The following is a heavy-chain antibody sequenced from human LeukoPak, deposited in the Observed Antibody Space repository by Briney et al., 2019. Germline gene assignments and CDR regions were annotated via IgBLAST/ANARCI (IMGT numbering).Heavy chain of an antibody. J-gene: IGHJ3*02. CDR3: ARVIVEFHAFDI. Sequence: PGGSLRLSCAASGFTFSRYAMHWVRQAPGKGLEWVAVISYDGSNKYYADSVKGRFTISRDNSKNTLYLQMNSLRAEDTAVYYCARVIVEFHAFDIWGQGTMVTVSS. CDR1: GFTFSRYA. CDR2: ISYDGSNK. V-gene: IGHV3-30-3*01. D-gene: IGHD1-26*01.